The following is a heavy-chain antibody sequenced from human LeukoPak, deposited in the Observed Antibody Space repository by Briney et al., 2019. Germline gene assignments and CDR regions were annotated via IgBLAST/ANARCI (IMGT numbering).Heavy chain of an antibody. V-gene: IGHV3-30*18. CDR2: ISYDGSNK. Sequence: GGSLRLSCAASGFTFSSYGMHWVRQAPGKGLEWVAVISYDGSNKYYADSVKGRFTISRDNSKNTLYLQMNSLRAEDTAVYYCAKHDGSGSYGYYYYYMDVWGKGTTVTVSS. CDR3: AKHDGSGSYGYYYYYMDV. CDR1: GFTFSSYG. J-gene: IGHJ6*03. D-gene: IGHD3-10*01.